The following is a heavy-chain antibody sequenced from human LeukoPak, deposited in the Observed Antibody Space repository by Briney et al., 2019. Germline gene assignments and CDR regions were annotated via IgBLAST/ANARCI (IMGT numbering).Heavy chain of an antibody. D-gene: IGHD1-26*01. CDR1: GFTFSRYG. CDR2: ISYDGSNK. Sequence: GRSLRLSCAASGFTFSRYGTHWVRQAPGKGLEWVAVISYDGSNKYYADSVKGRFTISRDNSKNTLYLQMNSLRAEDTAVYYCARDPKWEPRYYYMDVWGKGTTVTISS. J-gene: IGHJ6*03. V-gene: IGHV3-30*03. CDR3: ARDPKWEPRYYYMDV.